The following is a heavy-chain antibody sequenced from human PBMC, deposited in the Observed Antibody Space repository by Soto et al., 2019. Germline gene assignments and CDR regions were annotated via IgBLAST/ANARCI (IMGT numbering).Heavy chain of an antibody. CDR1: GGTFSSYA. CDR2: IIPIFGTA. V-gene: IGHV1-69*01. J-gene: IGHJ4*02. D-gene: IGHD1-26*01. Sequence: QVQLVQSGAEVKKPGSSVKVSCKASGGTFSSYAISWVRQAPGQGLEWMGGIIPIFGTANYAQKFQGRVTITADESTSTAYMERSSLRSEDTAVYYCARDFRYSGSSIQDYWGQGTLVTVSS. CDR3: ARDFRYSGSSIQDY.